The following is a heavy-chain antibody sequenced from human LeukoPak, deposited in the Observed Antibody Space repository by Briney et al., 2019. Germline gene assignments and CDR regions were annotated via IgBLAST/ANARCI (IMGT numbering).Heavy chain of an antibody. D-gene: IGHD5-24*01. CDR2: IRADAVTT. V-gene: IGHV3-23*01. CDR3: VKDDGWVQYAN. Sequence: GGTLRLSCAPSGFIFSHHGMNWVRQAPGKGLEWVSGIRADAVTTYYADSVKGRFIISRDNSKNTVYLQMNSLSAEDAAVYYCVKDDGWVQYANWGQGTLVTVSS. J-gene: IGHJ4*02. CDR1: GFIFSHHG.